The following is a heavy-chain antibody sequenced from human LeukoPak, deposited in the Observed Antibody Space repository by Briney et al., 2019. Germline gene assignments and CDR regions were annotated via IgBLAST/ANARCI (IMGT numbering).Heavy chain of an antibody. CDR1: GFTFSTYA. D-gene: IGHD6-19*01. CDR3: AKPVAGTGYFDY. J-gene: IGHJ4*02. CDR2: ISGSGGTT. Sequence: GGSLRLSCAASGFTFSTYAMTWVRQAPGKGLGWVSTISGSGGTTYYADSVKGRFTISRDNSKNTLYLQMNSLRAEDTAVYYCAKPVAGTGYFDYWGQGTLVTVSS. V-gene: IGHV3-23*01.